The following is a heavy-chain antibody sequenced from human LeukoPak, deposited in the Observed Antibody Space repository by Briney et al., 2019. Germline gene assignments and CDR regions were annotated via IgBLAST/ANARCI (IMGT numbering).Heavy chain of an antibody. CDR3: ARGGTIFGVASPGENNWFDP. CDR1: GGSISSGGYS. D-gene: IGHD3-3*01. V-gene: IGHV4-30-2*01. Sequence: SQTLSLTCAVSGGSISSGGYSWGWIRQPPGKGLEWIGYIYHSGSTYYNPSLKSRVTISVDRSKNQFSLKLSSVTAADTAVYYCARGGTIFGVASPGENNWFDPWGQGTLVTVSS. J-gene: IGHJ5*02. CDR2: IYHSGST.